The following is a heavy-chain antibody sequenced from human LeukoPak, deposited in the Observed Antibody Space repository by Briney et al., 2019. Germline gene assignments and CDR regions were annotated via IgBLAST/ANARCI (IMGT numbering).Heavy chain of an antibody. CDR2: ISGNGGST. Sequence: GGSLRLSCAASGFTFSSYGMSWVRQAPGKGLEWVSGISGNGGSTYYADSVKGRFTISRDNSKNTLYLQMNSLRAEDTAVYYCAKDKMKVVVMGYFDYWGQGTLVTVSS. CDR3: AKDKMKVVVMGYFDY. V-gene: IGHV3-23*01. D-gene: IGHD3-22*01. J-gene: IGHJ4*02. CDR1: GFTFSSYG.